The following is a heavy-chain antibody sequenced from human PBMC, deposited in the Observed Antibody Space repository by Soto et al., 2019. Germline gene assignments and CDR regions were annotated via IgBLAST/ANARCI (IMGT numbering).Heavy chain of an antibody. D-gene: IGHD3-22*01. Sequence: GGSLRLSCAASGFTFSSYGMHWVRQAPGKGLEWVAVISYDGSNKYYADSVKGRFTISRDNSKNTRYLQMNSLRAEDTAVYYCTKSLRPQGAYDSTGYAYWGPGTLDTPSS. CDR2: ISYDGSNK. V-gene: IGHV3-30*18. CDR3: TKSLRPQGAYDSTGYAY. J-gene: IGHJ4*01. CDR1: GFTFSSYG.